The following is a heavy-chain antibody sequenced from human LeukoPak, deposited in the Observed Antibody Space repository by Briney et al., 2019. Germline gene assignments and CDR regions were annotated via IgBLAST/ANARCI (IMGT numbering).Heavy chain of an antibody. CDR1: GFTVGTNS. CDR2: IYSGGST. CDR3: ASAREYCGSAECYEYFQH. Sequence: GGSLRLSCAASGFTVGTNSMSWVRQSPGKGLEWVSVIYSGGSTYYADSVNGRFTISRDNSRNTLFLQMNSLRAEDTALYYCASAREYCGSAECYEYFQHWGQGTRVTASS. V-gene: IGHV3-53*01. D-gene: IGHD2-21*01. J-gene: IGHJ1*01.